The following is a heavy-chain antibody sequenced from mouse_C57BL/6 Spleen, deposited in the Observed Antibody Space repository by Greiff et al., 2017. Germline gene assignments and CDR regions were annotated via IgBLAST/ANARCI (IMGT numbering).Heavy chain of an antibody. CDR1: GYTFTSYW. D-gene: IGHD1-1*01. CDR2: IDPSDSYT. Sequence: QVQLQQPGAELVKPGASVKLSCKASGYTFTSYWMQWVKQRPGQGLEWIGEIDPSDSYTNYNQKFKGKATLTVDTSSSTAYMQLSSLTSEDSAVYYCAKSSVRGSSLYAMDYWGQGTSVTVSS. J-gene: IGHJ4*01. V-gene: IGHV1-50*01. CDR3: AKSSVRGSSLYAMDY.